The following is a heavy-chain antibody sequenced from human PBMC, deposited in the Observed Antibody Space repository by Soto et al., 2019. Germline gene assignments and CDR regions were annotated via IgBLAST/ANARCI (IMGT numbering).Heavy chain of an antibody. CDR3: ARLISSGYSNWFDP. Sequence: SETLSLTCAVSGGSISSSNWWSWVRQPPGKGLEWIGYIYYSGSTNYNPSLKSRVTISVDTSKNQFSLKLSSVTAADTAVYYCARLISSGYSNWFDPWGQGTLVTVSS. CDR1: GGSISSSNW. J-gene: IGHJ5*02. V-gene: IGHV4-4*02. D-gene: IGHD3-22*01. CDR2: IYYSGST.